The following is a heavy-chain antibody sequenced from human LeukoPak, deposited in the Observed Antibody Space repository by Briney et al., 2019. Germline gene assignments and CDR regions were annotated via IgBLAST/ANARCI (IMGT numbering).Heavy chain of an antibody. D-gene: IGHD6-19*01. CDR1: GFTFTNYW. CDR2: IKQDGSET. Sequence: PGGSLRLSCAASGFTFTNYWMSWVRQAPGKGLEWVAYIKQDGSETKYVDSVKGRFTISRDNAKNSLYLYMNNLRAEDTAVYFCARDPEEWQVPIGYWGQGTLVTVSS. J-gene: IGHJ4*02. CDR3: ARDPEEWQVPIGY. V-gene: IGHV3-7*01.